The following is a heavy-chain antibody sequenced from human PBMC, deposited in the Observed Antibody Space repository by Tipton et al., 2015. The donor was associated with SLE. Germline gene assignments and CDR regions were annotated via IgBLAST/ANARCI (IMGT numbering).Heavy chain of an antibody. V-gene: IGHV1-46*01. Sequence: VQLVQSGPEVKKPGASVKVSCKASGYTFTSYYMHWVRQAPGQGLEWMGIINPSGGSTSYAQKFQGRVTMTRDTSTSTVYMELSSLRSEDTAVYYCARDLPTVTTRYNWFDPWGQGTLVTVSS. CDR1: GYTFTSYY. D-gene: IGHD4-11*01. CDR3: ARDLPTVTTRYNWFDP. J-gene: IGHJ5*02. CDR2: INPSGGST.